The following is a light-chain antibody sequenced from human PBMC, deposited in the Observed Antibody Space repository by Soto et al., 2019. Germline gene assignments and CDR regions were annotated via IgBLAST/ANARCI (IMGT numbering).Light chain of an antibody. CDR1: QVISKY. CDR2: AAS. CDR3: QKYFSAPFWT. J-gene: IGKJ1*01. V-gene: IGKV1-27*01. Sequence: DIQMTQSPSSLSASVGDRVTITCRASQVISKYVAWYQQKPGKVPKLLIYAASTLQSGVPSRSSGSGSGTDFTLTISSLQPEDVATYYCQKYFSAPFWTFGQGTKVEIK.